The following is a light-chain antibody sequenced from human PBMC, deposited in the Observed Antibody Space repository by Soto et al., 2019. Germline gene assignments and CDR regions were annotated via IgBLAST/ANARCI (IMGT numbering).Light chain of an antibody. CDR1: QNVDNNY. J-gene: IGKJ1*01. CDR2: GAS. Sequence: EIVLTQSPDSLSLSPGERATLSCRASQNVDNNYLAWYQQRPGLAPRLLIYGASIRATGIPDRFSGSGSGTDFTLSISRLEPEDFAVYYCQQFAYSPRTFGQGTKVEVK. CDR3: QQFAYSPRT. V-gene: IGKV3-20*01.